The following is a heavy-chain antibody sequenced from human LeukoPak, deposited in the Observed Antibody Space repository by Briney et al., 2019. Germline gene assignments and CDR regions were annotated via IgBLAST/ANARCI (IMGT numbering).Heavy chain of an antibody. CDR3: ARVRPGSNYVDFDY. J-gene: IGHJ4*02. Sequence: PGGSLRLSCAASGFTFSSCGMHWVRQAPGKGLEWVAVTSYDGSNKYYAGSVKGRFTISRDNSKSTLYLQMNSLRAEDTAVYYCARVRPGSNYVDFDYWGQGTLVTVSS. CDR1: GFTFSSCG. D-gene: IGHD4-11*01. V-gene: IGHV3-33*05. CDR2: TSYDGSNK.